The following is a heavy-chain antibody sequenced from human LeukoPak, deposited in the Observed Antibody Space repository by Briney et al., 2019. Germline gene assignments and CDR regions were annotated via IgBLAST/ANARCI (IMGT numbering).Heavy chain of an antibody. J-gene: IGHJ4*02. CDR2: IYTSGST. CDR3: ARDGYDILTGYYGLDY. CDR1: GGSISSSSYY. V-gene: IGHV4-61*02. Sequence: SETLSLTCTVSGGSISSSSYYWGWIRQPAGKGLEWIGRIYTSGSTNYNPSLKSRVTISVDTSKNQFSLKLSSVTAADTAVYYCARDGYDILTGYYGLDYWGQGTLVTVSS. D-gene: IGHD3-9*01.